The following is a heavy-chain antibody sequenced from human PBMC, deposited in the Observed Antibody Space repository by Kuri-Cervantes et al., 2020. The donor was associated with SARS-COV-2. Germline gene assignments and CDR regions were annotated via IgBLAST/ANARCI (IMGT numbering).Heavy chain of an antibody. D-gene: IGHD6-13*01. V-gene: IGHV3-15*07. CDR3: TTDSSSSWHVDY. J-gene: IGHJ4*02. Sequence: GESLKISCAASGFTFSNAWMNWVRQAPGKGLEWVGRIKSKTDGGTTDYAAPVKGRFTISRDDSKNTLYLQMNSLKTEDTAVYYCTTDSSSSWHVDYWGQGTLVIVSS. CDR2: IKSKTDGGTT. CDR1: GFTFSNAW.